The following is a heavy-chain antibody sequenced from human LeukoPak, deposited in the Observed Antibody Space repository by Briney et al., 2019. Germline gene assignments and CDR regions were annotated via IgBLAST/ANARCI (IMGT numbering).Heavy chain of an antibody. J-gene: IGHJ4*02. Sequence: SETLSLTCTVSGGSITSGTYYWTWIRHHPGKGLEWIGYIYSSGDTQYNPSLRSRVTISVDTSKNQFSLKLSSVTAADTAVYYCARSIDIAVAAVPFDYWGQGTLVTVSS. CDR1: GGSITSGTYY. D-gene: IGHD6-19*01. CDR3: ARSIDIAVAAVPFDY. V-gene: IGHV4-39*01. CDR2: IYSSGDT.